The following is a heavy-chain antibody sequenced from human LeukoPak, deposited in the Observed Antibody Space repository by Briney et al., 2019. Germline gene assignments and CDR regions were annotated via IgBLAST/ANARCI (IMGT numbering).Heavy chain of an antibody. CDR2: IRQDGSEK. Sequence: GGSLRLSCAASGFTFSSYCMSWVRQAPGKGLEWVANIRQDGSEKYYVDSVKGRFTISRDNAKNSLYLQMNSLIAEDTAVYYCARSSTYYYDSSGYFYWGQGTLVTVSS. CDR1: GFTFSSYC. J-gene: IGHJ4*02. D-gene: IGHD3-22*01. V-gene: IGHV3-7*01. CDR3: ARSSTYYYDSSGYFY.